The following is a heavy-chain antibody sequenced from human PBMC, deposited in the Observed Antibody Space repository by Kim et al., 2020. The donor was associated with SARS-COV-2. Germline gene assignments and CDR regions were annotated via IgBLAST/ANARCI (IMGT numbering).Heavy chain of an antibody. D-gene: IGHD3-16*01. V-gene: IGHV3-74*01. Sequence: GGSLRLSCGASGFIFSDSWMHWVRQVPGKGLVWVARTDPDGGVTNYPDSVKGRFTISRDNAKNILYLQMNSLRPGDTAIYYCSRELGGAGDYWGQGTLVTVSS. CDR2: TDPDGGVT. J-gene: IGHJ4*02. CDR3: SRELGGAGDY. CDR1: GFIFSDSW.